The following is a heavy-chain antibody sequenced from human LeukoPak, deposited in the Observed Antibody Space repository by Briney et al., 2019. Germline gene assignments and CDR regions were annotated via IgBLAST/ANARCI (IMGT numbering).Heavy chain of an antibody. V-gene: IGHV1-46*01. CDR2: INPSGGST. CDR1: GYTFTSYY. Sequence: ASVKVSCKASGYTFTSYYMHWVRQTPGQGREWMGIINPSGGSTSYAQKFQGRVTMTRDMSTSTVYMELSSLRSEDTPVYYCARDNSSGWYGDYWGQGTLVTVSS. J-gene: IGHJ4*02. D-gene: IGHD6-19*01. CDR3: ARDNSSGWYGDY.